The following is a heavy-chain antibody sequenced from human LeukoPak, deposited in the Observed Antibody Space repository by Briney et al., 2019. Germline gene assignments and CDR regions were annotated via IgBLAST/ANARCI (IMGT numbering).Heavy chain of an antibody. J-gene: IGHJ1*01. D-gene: IGHD3-22*01. Sequence: ASVKVSCKASGYTFTSYSMHWVRQAPGQGLEWMGIINPSGGSTNYAQKFQGRVTMTRDTSTSTVYMELSSLRSEDTAVYFCARAPYDSSGYTSFQHWGQGTLVTVSS. CDR3: ARAPYDSSGYTSFQH. CDR1: GYTFTSYS. CDR2: INPSGGST. V-gene: IGHV1-46*01.